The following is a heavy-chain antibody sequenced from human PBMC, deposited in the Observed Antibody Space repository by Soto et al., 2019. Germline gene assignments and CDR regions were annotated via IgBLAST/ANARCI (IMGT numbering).Heavy chain of an antibody. D-gene: IGHD2-2*01. V-gene: IGHV4-31*03. CDR3: ARAKWDIVVVPAAITPEYYYYYSLDV. Sequence: TLSLTCTVSGGSISSGGYYWSWIRQHPGKGLEWIGYIYYSGSTYYNPSLKSRVTISVDTSKNQFSLKLSSVTAADTAVYYCARAKWDIVVVPAAITPEYYYYYSLDVWGQGTTVTVSS. CDR2: IYYSGST. J-gene: IGHJ6*02. CDR1: GGSISSGGYY.